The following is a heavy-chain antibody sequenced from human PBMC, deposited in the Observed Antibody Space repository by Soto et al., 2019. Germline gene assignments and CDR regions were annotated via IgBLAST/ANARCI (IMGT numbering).Heavy chain of an antibody. D-gene: IGHD3-3*01. CDR1: GGSFSGYY. V-gene: IGHV4-34*01. J-gene: IGHJ4*02. CDR2: INHSGST. Sequence: SETLSLTCAVYGGSFSGYYWSWIRQPPGKGLEWIGEINHSGSTNYNPSLKSRVTISVDTSKNQFSLKLSSVTAADTAVYYCARGQGMAIFGVVITSLDYWGQGTLVTVSS. CDR3: ARGQGMAIFGVVITSLDY.